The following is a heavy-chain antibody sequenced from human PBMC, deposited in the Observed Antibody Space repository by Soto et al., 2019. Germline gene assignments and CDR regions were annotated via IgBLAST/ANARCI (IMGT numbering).Heavy chain of an antibody. J-gene: IGHJ6*02. D-gene: IGHD2-15*01. CDR1: GYTFTSYY. CDR3: ARTEGYCSGGSCPYYYYYGMDV. CDR2: INPSGGST. Sequence: QVQLVQSGAEVKKPGASVKVSCKASGYTFTSYYMHWVRQAPGQGLEWMGIINPSGGSTSYAQKFQGRVTMTRDTSTSTVYMELSSLRSEDTAVYYCARTEGYCSGGSCPYYYYYGMDVWGQGTTVTVSS. V-gene: IGHV1-46*01.